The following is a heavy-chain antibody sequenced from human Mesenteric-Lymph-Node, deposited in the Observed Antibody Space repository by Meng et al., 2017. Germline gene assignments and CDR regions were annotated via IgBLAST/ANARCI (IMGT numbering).Heavy chain of an antibody. Sequence: QVQLVQLGAEVKKPGASVKVSCKASGYSFTSHGIIWVRQAPGQGLEWMGWISTYNGNTNYAQKFQGRVTMTTDTSTTTAYMELRSLRSEDTAVYYCARERPGGMATTPYFDYWGQGTLVTVSS. CDR2: ISTYNGNT. D-gene: IGHD5-24*01. CDR3: ARERPGGMATTPYFDY. J-gene: IGHJ4*02. V-gene: IGHV1-18*01. CDR1: GYSFTSHG.